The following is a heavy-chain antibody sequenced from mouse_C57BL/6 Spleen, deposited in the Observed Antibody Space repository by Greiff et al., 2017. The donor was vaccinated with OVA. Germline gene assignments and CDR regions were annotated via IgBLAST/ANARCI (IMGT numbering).Heavy chain of an antibody. J-gene: IGHJ1*03. CDR1: GFTFSSYG. CDR2: ISSGGSYT. CDR3: ARQGGYWYFDV. Sequence: EVMLVESGGDLVKPGGSLKLSCAASGFTFSSYGMSWVRQTPDKRLEWVATISSGGSYTYYPASVKGRFTISRDNAKNTLYLQMSSLKSEDTAMYYCARQGGYWYFDVWGTGTTVTVSS. V-gene: IGHV5-6*02.